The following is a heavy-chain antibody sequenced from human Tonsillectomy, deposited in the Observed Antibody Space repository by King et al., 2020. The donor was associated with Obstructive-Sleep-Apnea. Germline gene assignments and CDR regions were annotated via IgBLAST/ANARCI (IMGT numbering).Heavy chain of an antibody. V-gene: IGHV4-4*02. D-gene: IGHD4-17*01. J-gene: IGHJ6*02. CDR2: IDHSGST. CDR3: AGDGWGSVTTGGYYFYYGMDV. Sequence: QMQLQESGPGLVKPSGTRYLTCAVSGGSIGTTNWWSWVRQPPGKGLERIGEIDHSGSTNYNPSRRSRVPISLDKSKNQFVLNLRAVTAADTAVYYCAGDGWGSVTTGGYYFYYGMDVWGQGTTVTVSS. CDR1: GGSIGTTNW.